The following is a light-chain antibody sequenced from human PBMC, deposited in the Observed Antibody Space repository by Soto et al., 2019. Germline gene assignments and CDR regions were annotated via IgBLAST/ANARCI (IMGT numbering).Light chain of an antibody. CDR1: SSNVGSYKL. V-gene: IGLV2-14*02. Sequence: QSVLTQPASVSGSPGQSITISCTGTSSNVGSYKLVSWYQQHPGKAPKLVICEVSNRPSGVSSRFSGSKSGNTASLTISGLRAEDEADYYCTSFTTTNIWVFGGGTKVTVL. J-gene: IGLJ3*02. CDR3: TSFTTTNIWV. CDR2: EVS.